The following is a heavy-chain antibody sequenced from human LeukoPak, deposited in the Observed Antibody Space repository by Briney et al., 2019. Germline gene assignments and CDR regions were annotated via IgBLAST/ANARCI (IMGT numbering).Heavy chain of an antibody. CDR3: ATLVWGSYRPDAFDI. Sequence: ASVKVSCKVSGYTLTELSMHWVRQAPGKGLEWMGGFDPEDGETIYAQKFQGRVTMTEDTSTDTAYMELSSLRSEDTAVYYCATLVWGSYRPDAFDIWGQGTMVTVSS. CDR1: GYTLTELS. V-gene: IGHV1-24*01. CDR2: FDPEDGET. J-gene: IGHJ3*02. D-gene: IGHD3-16*02.